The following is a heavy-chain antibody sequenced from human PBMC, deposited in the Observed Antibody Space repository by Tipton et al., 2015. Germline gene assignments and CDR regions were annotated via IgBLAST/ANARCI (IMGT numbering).Heavy chain of an antibody. CDR2: IKQDGSEK. J-gene: IGHJ4*02. V-gene: IGHV3-7*01. CDR1: GFTFSHFW. CDR3: ARDHGGNTDY. D-gene: IGHD4-23*01. Sequence: SLRLSCAASGFTFSHFWMSWVRQAPGKGLEWVANIKQDGSEKYYVDSVKGRFTISRDNSKNTLDLQMNSLRAEDTAVYYCARDHGGNTDYWGQGTLVTVSS.